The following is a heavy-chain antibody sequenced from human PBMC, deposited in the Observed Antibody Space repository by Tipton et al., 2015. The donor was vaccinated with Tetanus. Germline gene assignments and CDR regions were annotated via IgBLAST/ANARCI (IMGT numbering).Heavy chain of an antibody. CDR3: ARVMAPSHTNYYYYGMDV. D-gene: IGHD2-21*01. J-gene: IGHJ6*02. V-gene: IGHV1-46*01. Sequence: QLVQSGAEVKKPGASAKASCKASGYTFTSYYMHWVRQAPGQGLEWMGIINPSGGSTSYAQKFQGRVTMTRDTSTSTVYMELSSLRSEDTAVYYCARVMAPSHTNYYYYGMDVWGQGTTVTVSS. CDR2: INPSGGST. CDR1: GYTFTSYY.